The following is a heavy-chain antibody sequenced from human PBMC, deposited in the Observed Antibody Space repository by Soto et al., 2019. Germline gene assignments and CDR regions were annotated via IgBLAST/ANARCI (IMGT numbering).Heavy chain of an antibody. Sequence: PSQTLSLTCAISGDSVSSNSATWNWIRQSPSRGLEWLGRTYYRSKWYNDYAVFVKSRITINPDTSKNQFSLQLNSVTPEDTAMYYRTRGEIAAAYNWFDPWGQGTLVTVSS. D-gene: IGHD6-13*01. CDR2: TYYRSKWYN. J-gene: IGHJ5*02. V-gene: IGHV6-1*01. CDR3: TRGEIAAAYNWFDP. CDR1: GDSVSSNSAT.